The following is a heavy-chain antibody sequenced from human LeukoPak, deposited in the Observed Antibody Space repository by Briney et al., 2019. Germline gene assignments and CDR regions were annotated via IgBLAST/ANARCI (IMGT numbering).Heavy chain of an antibody. CDR2: IYTSGST. D-gene: IGHD3-10*01. Sequence: SETPSLTCTVSGGSISSYYWSWIRQPAGKGLEWIGRIYTSGSTNYNPSLKSRVTMSVDTSKNQFSLKLSSVTAADTAVYYCARGTYGSGGHNWFDPWGQGTLVTVSS. J-gene: IGHJ5*02. CDR1: GGSISSYY. CDR3: ARGTYGSGGHNWFDP. V-gene: IGHV4-4*07.